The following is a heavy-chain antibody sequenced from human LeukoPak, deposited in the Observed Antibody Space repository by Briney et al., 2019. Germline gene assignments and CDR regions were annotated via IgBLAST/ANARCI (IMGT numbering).Heavy chain of an antibody. J-gene: IGHJ4*02. Sequence: GSVKVSCKASGYTFTSYGISWVRQAPGQGLEWMGWISAYNGNTNCAQKLQGRVTMTTDTSTSTAYMELRSLRSDDTAVYYCAGDSYDILTGYYLRFDYWGQGTLVTVSS. V-gene: IGHV1-18*01. CDR1: GYTFTSYG. CDR3: AGDSYDILTGYYLRFDY. CDR2: ISAYNGNT. D-gene: IGHD3-9*01.